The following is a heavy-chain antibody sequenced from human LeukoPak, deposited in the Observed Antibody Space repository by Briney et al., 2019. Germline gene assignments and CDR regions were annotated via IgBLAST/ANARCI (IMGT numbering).Heavy chain of an antibody. J-gene: IGHJ4*02. V-gene: IGHV1-18*01. CDR2: ISAYNGNT. CDR3: ARSDFGVVIGDY. Sequence: ASVKVSCKASGYTFTSYGISWVRQAPGQGLEWMGWISAYNGNTNYAQKLQGRVTMTTDTSTSTAYMELRSLRSGDTAVYYCARSDFGVVIGDYWGQGTLVTVSS. D-gene: IGHD3-3*01. CDR1: GYTFTSYG.